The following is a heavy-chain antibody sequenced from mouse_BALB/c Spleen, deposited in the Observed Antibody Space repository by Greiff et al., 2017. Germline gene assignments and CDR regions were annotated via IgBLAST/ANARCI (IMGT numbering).Heavy chain of an antibody. V-gene: IGHV5-9-3*01. CDR1: GFTFSSYA. CDR2: ISSGGSYT. D-gene: IGHD4-1*01. Sequence: EVKVEESGGGLVKPGGSLKLSCAASGFTFSSYAMSWVRQTPEKRLEWVATISSGGSYTYYPDSVKGRFTISRDNAKNTLYLQMSSLRSEDTAMYYCATGRPGNYFDYWGQGTTLTVSS. CDR3: ATGRPGNYFDY. J-gene: IGHJ2*01.